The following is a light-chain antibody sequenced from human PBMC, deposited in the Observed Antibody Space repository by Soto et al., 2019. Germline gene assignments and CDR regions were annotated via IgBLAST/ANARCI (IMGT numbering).Light chain of an antibody. CDR1: QSVSSSY. Sequence: EIVLTQSPGTLSLSPGERATLSCRASQSVSSSYLAWYQHKPGRAPRLLIDGTSSRATGIPDRFSGSGSGTEFTLTINRLKPEDLAVYYCQQYGRLVTFGQGTNVEI. CDR2: GTS. J-gene: IGKJ1*01. CDR3: QQYGRLVT. V-gene: IGKV3-20*01.